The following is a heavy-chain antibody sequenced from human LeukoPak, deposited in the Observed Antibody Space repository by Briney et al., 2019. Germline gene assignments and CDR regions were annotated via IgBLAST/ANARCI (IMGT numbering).Heavy chain of an antibody. CDR1: GGSISSSSYY. V-gene: IGHV4-39*01. D-gene: IGHD3-10*01. J-gene: IGHJ4*02. CDR3: ARGGRGGGLWFGRLEPKYYFDY. CDR2: IYYSGST. Sequence: SETLSLTCTVSGGSISSSSYYWGWIRQPPGKGLEWIGSIYYSGSTYYNPSLKSRVTISVDTSKNQFSLKLSSVTAADTAVYYCARGGRGGGLWFGRLEPKYYFDYWGQGTLVTVSS.